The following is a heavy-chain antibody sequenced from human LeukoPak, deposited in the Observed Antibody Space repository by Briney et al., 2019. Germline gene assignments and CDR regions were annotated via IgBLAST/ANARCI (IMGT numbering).Heavy chain of an antibody. CDR1: GFTFSDYY. V-gene: IGHV3-11*04. CDR3: ARDGSSSWYFDY. J-gene: IGHJ4*02. Sequence: PGGSLRLSCAASGFTFSDYYMSWIRQAPGKGLGGGSYISSSGSTIYYADSVKGRFTISRDNAKNSLYLQMNSLRAEDTAVYYCARDGSSSWYFDYWGQGTLVTVSS. D-gene: IGHD6-13*01. CDR2: ISSSGSTI.